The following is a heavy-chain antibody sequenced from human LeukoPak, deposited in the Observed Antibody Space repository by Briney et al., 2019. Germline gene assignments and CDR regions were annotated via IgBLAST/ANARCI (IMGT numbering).Heavy chain of an antibody. CDR1: GGSISSYY. V-gene: IGHV4-4*07. Sequence: PSETLSLTCTVSGGSISSYYWSWIRQPAGKGLEWLGRIYTSGSTNYNPSLKSRVTMSVDTSKNQFSLKLSSVTAADTAEYYCARDHSYGDSTVGLYYYYYYMDVWGKGTTVTVSS. D-gene: IGHD4-17*01. J-gene: IGHJ6*03. CDR2: IYTSGST. CDR3: ARDHSYGDSTVGLYYYYYYMDV.